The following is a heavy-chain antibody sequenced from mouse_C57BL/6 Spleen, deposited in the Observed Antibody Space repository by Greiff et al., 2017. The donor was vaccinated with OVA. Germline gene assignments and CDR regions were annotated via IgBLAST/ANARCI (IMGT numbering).Heavy chain of an antibody. J-gene: IGHJ4*01. D-gene: IGHD3-2*02. Sequence: VQLQQSGPELVKPGASVKISCKASGYAFSSSWMNWVKQRPGKGLEWIGRIYPGDGDTNYNGKFKGKATLTADKSSSTAYMQLSSLTSEDSAVYFCASRSGKDYYAMDYWGQGTSVTVSS. V-gene: IGHV1-82*01. CDR3: ASRSGKDYYAMDY. CDR2: IYPGDGDT. CDR1: GYAFSSSW.